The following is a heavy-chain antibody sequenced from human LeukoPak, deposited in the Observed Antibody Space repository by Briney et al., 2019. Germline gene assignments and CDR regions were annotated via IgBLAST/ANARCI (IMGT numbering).Heavy chain of an antibody. CDR1: VGSISSSSYY. Sequence: PSETLSLTCTISVGSISSSSYYWGWIRQPPGKGLEWIGSIYYSGSTYYNPSLKSRVTISVDTSKNQFSLKLSSVTAADTAVYYCARHDYYGYYYYYYMDVWGKGTTVTVSS. CDR2: IYYSGST. CDR3: ARHDYYGYYYYYYMDV. J-gene: IGHJ6*03. V-gene: IGHV4-39*01. D-gene: IGHD3-22*01.